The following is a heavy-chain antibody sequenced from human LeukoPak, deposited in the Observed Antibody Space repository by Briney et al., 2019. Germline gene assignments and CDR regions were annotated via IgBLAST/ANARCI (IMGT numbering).Heavy chain of an antibody. CDR3: ARDTGDLEEYNWFDP. CDR2: IIPIFGTA. CDR1: GGTFSSYA. Sequence: SVKVSCKASGGTFSSYAISWVRQAPGQGLEWMGGIIPIFGTANYAQKFQGRVTVTADESTSTAYMELSSLRSEDTAVYYCARDTGDLEEYNWFDPWGQGTLVTVSS. V-gene: IGHV1-69*01. D-gene: IGHD1-14*01. J-gene: IGHJ5*02.